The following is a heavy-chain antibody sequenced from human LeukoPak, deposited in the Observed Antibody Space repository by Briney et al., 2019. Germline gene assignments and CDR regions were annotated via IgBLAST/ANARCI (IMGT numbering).Heavy chain of an antibody. CDR1: GFSFSRYY. Sequence: QAGGSLTLPCAASGFSFSRYYMMWVRQAPGKGLEGVSVLFSGCDTYYAESVNDRLTIYRDNSKNTLYLQMNSLRAEDTAVYYCAKTRPMVRGVSYYFDYWGQGTLVTVSS. CDR3: AKTRPMVRGVSYYFDY. V-gene: IGHV3-66*01. D-gene: IGHD3-10*01. CDR2: LFSGCDT. J-gene: IGHJ4*02.